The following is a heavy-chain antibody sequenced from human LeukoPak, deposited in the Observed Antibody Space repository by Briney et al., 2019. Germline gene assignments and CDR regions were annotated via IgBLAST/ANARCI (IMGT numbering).Heavy chain of an antibody. D-gene: IGHD6-13*01. V-gene: IGHV4-59*01. Sequence: SETLSLTCTVSGGSISPYYWSWIRQPPGKGLEWLGYIYYSGNTDYNPSLKSRVAISVDTSKNQFSLKLSSVTAADTAVYYCARGTTIAATDWGQGTLVTVSS. CDR2: IYYSGNT. CDR3: ARGTTIAATD. CDR1: GGSISPYY. J-gene: IGHJ4*02.